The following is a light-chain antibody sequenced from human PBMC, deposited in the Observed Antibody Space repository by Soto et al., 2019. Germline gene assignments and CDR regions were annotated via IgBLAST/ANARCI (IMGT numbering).Light chain of an antibody. Sequence: SYELTQPPSVSVSPGQTASITCSGDKLGDKYACWYQQKPGQSPVLVIYQDSKRPSGIPERFSGSNSGNTATLTISGTQAMDEADYYCQAGDSRGVFGGGTQLTVL. J-gene: IGLJ2*01. V-gene: IGLV3-1*01. CDR1: KLGDKY. CDR3: QAGDSRGV. CDR2: QDS.